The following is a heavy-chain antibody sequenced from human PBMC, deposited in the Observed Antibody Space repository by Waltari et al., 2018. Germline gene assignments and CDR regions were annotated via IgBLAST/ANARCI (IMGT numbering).Heavy chain of an antibody. D-gene: IGHD1-26*01. J-gene: IGHJ4*02. Sequence: QLQLQESGPGLVKPSETLSLTCTVSGGSITSSSYYWGWFRQPPGKGLAWSGSINYSGNTDYNPSLKSRVTISVDTSKNHFSLKLSSVTAADTAVYYCASLYSGSYYGELDYWGQGTLVTVSS. V-gene: IGHV4-39*01. CDR1: GGSITSSSYY. CDR3: ASLYSGSYYGELDY. CDR2: INYSGNT.